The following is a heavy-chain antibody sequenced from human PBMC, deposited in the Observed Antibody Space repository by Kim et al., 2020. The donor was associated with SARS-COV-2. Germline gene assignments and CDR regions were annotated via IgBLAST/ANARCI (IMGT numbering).Heavy chain of an antibody. V-gene: IGHV4-34*01. CDR1: GGSFSGYS. Sequence: SETLSLTCAVYGGSFSGYSWSWIRKPQGKGMEWIGEITHSGSTNYNPSLTRRVTLSVDTSKNQFSLKLSPVTAADTAVYYCARVKRVFGVVIRSYYYDYYMDVGGKGTTVIVSS. J-gene: IGHJ6*03. CDR3: ARVKRVFGVVIRSYYYDYYMDV. CDR2: ITHSGST. D-gene: IGHD3-3*01.